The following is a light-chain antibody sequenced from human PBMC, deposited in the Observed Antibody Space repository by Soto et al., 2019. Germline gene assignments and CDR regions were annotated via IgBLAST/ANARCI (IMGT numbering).Light chain of an antibody. V-gene: IGKV1-6*01. J-gene: IGKJ5*01. CDR2: AAS. CDR3: LQDYNYPIT. CDR1: QSIGDY. Sequence: IQLTQSPSSLSASVGDRVTIICRASQSIGDYLNWYQQKPGKPPNLLIHAASSLQSGVPSRFSGSGSGTDFTLTISSLQPEDFATYYCLQDYNYPITFGQGARLEIK.